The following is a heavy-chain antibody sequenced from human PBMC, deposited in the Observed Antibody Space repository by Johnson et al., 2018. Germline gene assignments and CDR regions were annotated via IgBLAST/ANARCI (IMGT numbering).Heavy chain of an antibody. D-gene: IGHD6-13*01. V-gene: IGHV3-33*06. CDR1: GFTFSSYG. Sequence: QVQLQESGGGLVQPGGSLRLSCAASGFTFSSYGMHWVRQAPGKGLEWVAVIWYDGSNKYYADSVKGRFTISRDNSKNTLYLQMNSLRAEDTAVYYCAKDNLPGRAEIDYPYGMDVWGQGTTVTVSS. J-gene: IGHJ6*02. CDR3: AKDNLPGRAEIDYPYGMDV. CDR2: IWYDGSNK.